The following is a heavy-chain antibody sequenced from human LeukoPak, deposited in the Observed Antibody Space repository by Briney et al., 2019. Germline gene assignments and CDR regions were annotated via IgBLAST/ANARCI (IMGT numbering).Heavy chain of an antibody. J-gene: IGHJ5*02. Sequence: SETLSLTCTVSGGSISSYYWSWIRQPPGKGLEWIGYTYYSGSTNYNPSLKSRVTISVDTSKNQFSLKLSSVTAADTAVYYCARHRQGTTGWFDPWGQGTLVTVSS. CDR2: TYYSGST. D-gene: IGHD1-7*01. V-gene: IGHV4-59*01. CDR3: ARHRQGTTGWFDP. CDR1: GGSISSYY.